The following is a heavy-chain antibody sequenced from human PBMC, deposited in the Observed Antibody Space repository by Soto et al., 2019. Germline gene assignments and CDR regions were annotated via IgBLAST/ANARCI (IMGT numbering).Heavy chain of an antibody. V-gene: IGHV3-74*01. J-gene: IGHJ3*02. CDR2: IHNDGSRT. Sequence: PGGSLRLSCAASGFSFSSFWMHWARQAPGKGLVWVAHIHNDGSRTSYADSVKGRFTISRDNAKNTLYLQMNSLRAEDTAMYYCARDFGEVGSTAAFDIWGQGTMVIVSS. CDR1: GFSFSSFW. CDR3: ARDFGEVGSTAAFDI. D-gene: IGHD1-26*01.